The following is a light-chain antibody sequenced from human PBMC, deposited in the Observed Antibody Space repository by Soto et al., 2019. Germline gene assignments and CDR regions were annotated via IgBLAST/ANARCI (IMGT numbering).Light chain of an antibody. V-gene: IGLV2-11*01. Sequence: QSALTQPRSVSGSPGQSVTISCTGTSGDVGAYNYVSWYQHHPGKAPKLIIYDVTKRPSGVPDRFSGSKSGNTASLTISGLQADDEADYYCCSYAGTYKVFXTGTKVTVL. CDR1: SGDVGAYNY. CDR3: CSYAGTYKV. CDR2: DVT. J-gene: IGLJ1*01.